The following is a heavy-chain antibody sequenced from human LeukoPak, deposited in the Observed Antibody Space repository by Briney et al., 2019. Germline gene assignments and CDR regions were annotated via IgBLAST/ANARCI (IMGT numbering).Heavy chain of an antibody. CDR2: IFPSGGEI. CDR3: ARAQRGSGSEKYYFDY. D-gene: IGHD6-19*01. J-gene: IGHJ4*02. Sequence: PGGSLRLSCAASGFTFSTFAMIWVRQPPGKGLEWVSSIFPSGGEIHYADSVRGRFTISRDNSKSTLSLQMNSLRAEDTAVYYCARAQRGSGSEKYYFDYWGQGTLVTVSS. V-gene: IGHV3-23*01. CDR1: GFTFSTFA.